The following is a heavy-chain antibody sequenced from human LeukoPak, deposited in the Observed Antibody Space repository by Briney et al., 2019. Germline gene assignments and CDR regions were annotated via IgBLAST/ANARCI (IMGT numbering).Heavy chain of an antibody. V-gene: IGHV1-69*05. Sequence: GSSVKVSCKASGGTFSSYAISWVRQAPGQGLEWMGGIIPIFGTANYAQKFQGRVTITTDESTSTAYMELSSLRSEDTAVYYCASLEGDYGDYPDYWGQGTLVTVSS. CDR1: GGTFSSYA. CDR3: ASLEGDYGDYPDY. CDR2: IIPIFGTA. D-gene: IGHD4-17*01. J-gene: IGHJ4*02.